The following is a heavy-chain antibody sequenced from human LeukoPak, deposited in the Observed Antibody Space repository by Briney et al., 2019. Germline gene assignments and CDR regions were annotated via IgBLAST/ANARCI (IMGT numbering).Heavy chain of an antibody. D-gene: IGHD3-22*01. J-gene: IGHJ3*02. CDR3: ARANYYDTSGYSRGAFDI. Sequence: PSETLSLTCTVSGGSISSSSYYWGWIRQPPGKGLEWIGSIYYSGSTYYNPSLKSRVTISVDKSKKQFSLKLSSVTAADTAVYYCARANYYDTSGYSRGAFDIWGQGTMVTVSS. CDR1: GGSISSSSYY. CDR2: IYYSGST. V-gene: IGHV4-39*07.